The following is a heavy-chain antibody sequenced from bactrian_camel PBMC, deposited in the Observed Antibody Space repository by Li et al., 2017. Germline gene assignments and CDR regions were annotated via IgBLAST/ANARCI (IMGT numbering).Heavy chain of an antibody. CDR1: GYAYSDGYC. D-gene: IGHD7*01. Sequence: VQLVESGGGSVQAGGSLRLSCVVSGYAYSDGYCLGWFRQAPGKEREGAAAINASGARTAYRNSVKGRFTISQDNAKNTLYLQMNSLNSEDTAMYYCAAAAGLFGGTCLDVRSVDYWGQGTQVTVS. V-gene: IGHV3S1*01. CDR3: AAAAGLFGGTCLDVRSVDY. J-gene: IGHJ4*01. CDR2: INASGART.